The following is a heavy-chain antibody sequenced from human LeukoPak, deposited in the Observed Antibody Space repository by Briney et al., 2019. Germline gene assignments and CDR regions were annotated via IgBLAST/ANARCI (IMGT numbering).Heavy chain of an antibody. CDR2: IYSGGST. CDR1: GFTVSSNY. J-gene: IGHJ4*02. Sequence: GGSLRLSCAASGFTVSSNYMSWVRQAPGKGLEWVSVIYSGGSTYYADSVKGRSTISRDNSKNTLYLQMNSLRAGDTAVYYCAKPHFDDWGQGTLVTVSS. CDR3: AKPHFDD. V-gene: IGHV3-66*02.